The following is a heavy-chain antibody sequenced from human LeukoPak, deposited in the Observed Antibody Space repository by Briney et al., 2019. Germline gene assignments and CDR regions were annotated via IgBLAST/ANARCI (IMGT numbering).Heavy chain of an antibody. CDR2: IYYSGST. CDR3: ARADYYGSGSSKGY. V-gene: IGHV4-59*01. Sequence: SETLSLTCTVSGGSISSYYWSWIRQPPGKGLEWIGYIYYSGSTNYNPSLKSRVTISVDTSKNQFSLKLSSVTAADTAVYYCARADYYGSGSSKGYWGQGTLVTVSS. CDR1: GGSISSYY. J-gene: IGHJ4*02. D-gene: IGHD3-10*01.